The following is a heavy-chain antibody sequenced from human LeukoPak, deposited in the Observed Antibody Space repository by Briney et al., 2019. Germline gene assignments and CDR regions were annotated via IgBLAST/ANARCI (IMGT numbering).Heavy chain of an antibody. Sequence: GRSLRLSCAASGFTFSSYGMHWVRQAPGKGLEWVAVISYDGSNKYYADSVKGRFTISRDNSKNTLYLQMNNLRAEDTAVYYCARGSTGGYYGSGSYFDYWGQGTLVTVSS. D-gene: IGHD3-10*01. CDR2: ISYDGSNK. CDR1: GFTFSSYG. V-gene: IGHV3-30*03. J-gene: IGHJ4*02. CDR3: ARGSTGGYYGSGSYFDY.